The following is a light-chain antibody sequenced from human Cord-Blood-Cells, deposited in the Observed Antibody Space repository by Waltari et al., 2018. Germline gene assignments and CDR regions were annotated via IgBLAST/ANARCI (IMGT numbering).Light chain of an antibody. CDR1: SRKIGLNT. V-gene: IGLV1-44*01. CDR3: AAWDDSLNGVV. J-gene: IGLJ2*01. CDR2: SNN. Sequence: QSVLTQPPSASGTGGKREIRCWVGRSRKIGLNTVNCYQQLPGTAPKLLIYSNNQRPSGVPDRFSGSKSGTSASLAISGLQSEDEADYYCAAWDDSLNGVVFGGGTKLTVL.